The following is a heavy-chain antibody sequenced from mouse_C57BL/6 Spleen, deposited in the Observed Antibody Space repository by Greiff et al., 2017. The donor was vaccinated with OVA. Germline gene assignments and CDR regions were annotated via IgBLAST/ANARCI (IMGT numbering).Heavy chain of an antibody. Sequence: QVQLQQSGPELVKPGASVKISCKASGYSFTSYYIHWVKQRPGQGLEWIGWIYPGSGNTKYNEKFKGKATLTADTSSRTAYMQLSSLTSEDSAVYYCARSGYYGSCFDYWGQGTTLTVTS. CDR1: GYSFTSYY. V-gene: IGHV1-66*01. CDR3: ARSGYYGSCFDY. J-gene: IGHJ2*01. CDR2: IYPGSGNT. D-gene: IGHD1-1*01.